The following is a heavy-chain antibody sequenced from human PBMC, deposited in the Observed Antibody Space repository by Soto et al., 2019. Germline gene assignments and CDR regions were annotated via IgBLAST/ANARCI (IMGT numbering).Heavy chain of an antibody. Sequence: ASVKASCKASGYTFTSYYMHWVRQAPGQVLEWLGIINPSGRSTSYAQKFQGRVTMTRGRSTSTVYMELSSLRSDDTAVYYRARGDRTNGVCYTGALALEVWGQGTTVTVAS. V-gene: IGHV1-46*01. CDR3: ARGDRTNGVCYTGALALEV. D-gene: IGHD2-8*01. CDR1: GYTFTSYY. J-gene: IGHJ6*02. CDR2: INPSGRST.